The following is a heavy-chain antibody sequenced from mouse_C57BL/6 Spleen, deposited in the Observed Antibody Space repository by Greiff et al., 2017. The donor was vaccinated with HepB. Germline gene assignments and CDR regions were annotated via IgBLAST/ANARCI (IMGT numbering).Heavy chain of an antibody. D-gene: IGHD1-1*01. J-gene: IGHJ1*03. Sequence: QVQLQQPGAELVKPGASVKLSCKASGYTFTSYWMQWVKQRPGQGLEWIGEIDPSDSYTNYNQKFKGKATLTVDTSSSTAYMQLSSLTSEDSAVYYCARLKTTVVAKDFDVWGTGTTVTVSS. CDR1: GYTFTSYW. CDR2: IDPSDSYT. CDR3: ARLKTTVVAKDFDV. V-gene: IGHV1-50*01.